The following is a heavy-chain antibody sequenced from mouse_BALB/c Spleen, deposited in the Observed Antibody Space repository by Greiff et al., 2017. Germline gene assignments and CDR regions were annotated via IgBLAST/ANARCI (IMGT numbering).Heavy chain of an antibody. CDR3: ARDAYYGNYFDY. CDR2: ISSGSSTI. D-gene: IGHD2-1*01. V-gene: IGHV5-17*02. CDR1: GFTFSSFG. Sequence: EVQLVESGGGLVQPGGSRKLSCAASGFTFSSFGMHWVRQAPEKGLEWVAYISSGSSTIYYADTVKGRFTISRDNPKNTLFLQMTSLRSEDTAMYYCARDAYYGNYFDYWGQGTTLTVSS. J-gene: IGHJ2*01.